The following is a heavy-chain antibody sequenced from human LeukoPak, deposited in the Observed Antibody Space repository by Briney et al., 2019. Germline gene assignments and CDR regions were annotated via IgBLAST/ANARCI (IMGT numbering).Heavy chain of an antibody. CDR1: GFTFSSYS. D-gene: IGHD3-22*01. CDR2: ISGSGGST. CDR3: AKEAMIVVVITLDAFDI. Sequence: PGGSLRLSCAASGFTFSSYSMSWVRQAPGKGLEWVSAISGSGGSTYYADSVKGRFTISRDNSKNTLYLQMNSLRAEDTDVYYCAKEAMIVVVITLDAFDIWGQGTMVTVSS. J-gene: IGHJ3*02. V-gene: IGHV3-23*01.